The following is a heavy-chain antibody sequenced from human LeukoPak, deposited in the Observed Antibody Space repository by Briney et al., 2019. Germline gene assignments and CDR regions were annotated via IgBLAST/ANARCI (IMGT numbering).Heavy chain of an antibody. D-gene: IGHD1-26*01. CDR3: AKDGGTYSADY. J-gene: IGHJ4*02. V-gene: IGHV1-46*01. Sequence: VASVTVSCKASGYTFTTYKMHWVRQAPGQGLEWMGILNPSGSGTRNAQKFQGRVTMTRDTSTSTVYMELSSLRSEDTAVYYCAKDGGTYSADYWGQGTLVTVSS. CDR1: GYTFTTYK. CDR2: LNPSGSGT.